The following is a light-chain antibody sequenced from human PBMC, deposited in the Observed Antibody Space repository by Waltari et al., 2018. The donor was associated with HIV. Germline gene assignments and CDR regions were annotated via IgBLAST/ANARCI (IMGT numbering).Light chain of an antibody. Sequence: AIRMTQSPSTISASIGDRVSITCRASQGITNSLAWYRQRPGKAPELLIYSASTLHTGVPSRFSGSGSGTQFTLAISCLQAEDFATYFCQHYQSYPEFTFGPGTRVDMK. J-gene: IGKJ3*01. CDR1: QGITNS. V-gene: IGKV1-8*01. CDR2: SAS. CDR3: QHYQSYPEFT.